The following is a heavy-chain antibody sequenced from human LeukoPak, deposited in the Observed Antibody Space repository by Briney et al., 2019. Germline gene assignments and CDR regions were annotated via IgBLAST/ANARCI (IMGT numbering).Heavy chain of an antibody. CDR2: ISSNSYI. J-gene: IGHJ4*02. CDR1: EFTFSSYN. V-gene: IGHV3-21*01. D-gene: IGHD3-22*01. Sequence: RSGGSLRLSCAASEFTFSSYNMNWVRQAPGKGLEWVSSISSNSYIYYADSVKGRFTISRDNAKNSLYLQMNSLRAEDTAVYYCARGSPYYYDSSGYYQAYDYWGQGTLVTVSS. CDR3: ARGSPYYYDSSGYYQAYDY.